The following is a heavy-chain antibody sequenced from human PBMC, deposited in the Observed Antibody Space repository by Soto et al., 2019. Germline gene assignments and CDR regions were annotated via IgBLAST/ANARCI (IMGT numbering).Heavy chain of an antibody. Sequence: GSSVKVSCKASGYTFTGYYMHWVRQAPGQGLEWMGWINPNSGGTNYAQKFQGWVTMTRDTSISTAYMELSRLRSDDTAVYYCARGAPPTIFGVVIQYYYYYMDVWGKGTTVTVSS. CDR3: ARGAPPTIFGVVIQYYYYYMDV. CDR2: INPNSGGT. V-gene: IGHV1-2*04. D-gene: IGHD3-3*01. J-gene: IGHJ6*03. CDR1: GYTFTGYY.